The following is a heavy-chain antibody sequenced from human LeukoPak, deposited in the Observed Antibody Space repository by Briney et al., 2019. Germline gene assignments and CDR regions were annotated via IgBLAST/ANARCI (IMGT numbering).Heavy chain of an antibody. V-gene: IGHV4-34*01. CDR3: ARLYRGRTYYCDSSGYHDAFDI. Sequence: SETLSLTCAVYGGSFSGYYWSWIRQPPGKGLEWIGEINHSGSTNYSPSLKSRVTISVDTSKNQFSLKLSSVTAADTAVYYCARLYRGRTYYCDSSGYHDAFDIWGQGTMVTVSS. CDR2: INHSGST. J-gene: IGHJ3*02. D-gene: IGHD3-22*01. CDR1: GGSFSGYY.